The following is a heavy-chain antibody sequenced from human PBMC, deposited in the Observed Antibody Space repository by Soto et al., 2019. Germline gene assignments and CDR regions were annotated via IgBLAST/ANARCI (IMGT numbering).Heavy chain of an antibody. CDR2: ISGSDNRT. CDR1: GFTFSNYA. D-gene: IGHD3-22*01. Sequence: GGSLRLSCAASGFTFSNYAMNWVRQAPGKGLEWISIISGSDNRTYYADSVKGRFTISRDNSQNTLYLQMNSLRADDTAIYYCASSTMIVVITAWGQGTLVTVSS. V-gene: IGHV3-23*01. J-gene: IGHJ5*02. CDR3: ASSTMIVVITA.